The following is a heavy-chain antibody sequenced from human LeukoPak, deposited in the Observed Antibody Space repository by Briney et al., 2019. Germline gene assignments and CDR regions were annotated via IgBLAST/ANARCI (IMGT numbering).Heavy chain of an antibody. V-gene: IGHV1-46*01. CDR1: GYTFTSYY. Sequence: ASVKVPCKASGYTFTSYYMHWVRQAPGQGLEWMGIINPSGGSTSYAQKFQGRVTMTRDTSTSTVYMELSSLRSEDTAVYYCAKESVPYSGSYTTWGQGTLVTVSS. CDR2: INPSGGST. CDR3: AKESVPYSGSYTT. J-gene: IGHJ5*02. D-gene: IGHD1-26*01.